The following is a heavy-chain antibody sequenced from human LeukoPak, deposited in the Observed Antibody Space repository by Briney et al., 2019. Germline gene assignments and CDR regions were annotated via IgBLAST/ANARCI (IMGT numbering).Heavy chain of an antibody. D-gene: IGHD3-16*01. Sequence: ASVTVSCKASGYSFTNYYMHWVRQAPGQGLEWMGIINPSAGGTSTAQKVQGRVTMTTDTATSTIYMDLRGRRSEDTAVYYWAREKGGRLDYWGQGTLVTVSS. J-gene: IGHJ4*02. V-gene: IGHV1-46*01. CDR3: AREKGGRLDY. CDR2: INPSAGGT. CDR1: GYSFTNYY.